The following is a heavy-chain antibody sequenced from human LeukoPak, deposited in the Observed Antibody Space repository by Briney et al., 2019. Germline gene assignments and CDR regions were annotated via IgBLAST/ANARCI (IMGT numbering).Heavy chain of an antibody. Sequence: GESLQISCKVSGSSFTRNWIGWVRQLPGKGLEWMGIINPADSETRYSPSFQGQVTISADESITTAYLQWSSLRASDTAIYYCARLVLGSWAETFDYWGQGTLVTVSS. D-gene: IGHD3-16*01. CDR1: GSSFTRNW. V-gene: IGHV5-51*01. CDR2: INPADSET. CDR3: ARLVLGSWAETFDY. J-gene: IGHJ4*02.